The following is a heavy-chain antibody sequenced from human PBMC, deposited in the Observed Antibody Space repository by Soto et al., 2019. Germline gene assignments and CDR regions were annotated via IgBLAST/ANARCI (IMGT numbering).Heavy chain of an antibody. CDR2: ISGDDEK. J-gene: IGHJ6*02. Sequence: QITLKESGPSQVKPTQTLTLTFTCSGFSLITGGVSVAWIRQPPGKALEWLEVISGDDEKRYSPSRSSRLTTTKDTTKDPVVFTMTNIDPLDTATYYCSHRRGMIMDVWGQGTTVTVSS. V-gene: IGHV2-5*02. CDR1: GFSLITGGVS. CDR3: SHRRGMIMDV. D-gene: IGHD3-16*01.